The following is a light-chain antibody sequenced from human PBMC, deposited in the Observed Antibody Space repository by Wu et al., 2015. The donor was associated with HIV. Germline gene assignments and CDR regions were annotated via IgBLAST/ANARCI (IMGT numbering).Light chain of an antibody. Sequence: DIQMTQSPSSLSASVGDRVTITCRASQSVSSYLDWYQQKPGKAPKLLIYAASILQSGVPSRFSGSGSGTEFTLTISSLQPDDFATYYCQQYNSYSPPWTFGQGTKVEIK. V-gene: IGKV1-5*01. CDR2: AAS. CDR3: QQYNSYSPPWT. CDR1: QSVSSY. J-gene: IGKJ1*01.